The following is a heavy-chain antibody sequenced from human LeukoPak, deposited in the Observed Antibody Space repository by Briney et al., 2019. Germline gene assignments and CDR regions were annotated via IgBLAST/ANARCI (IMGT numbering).Heavy chain of an antibody. D-gene: IGHD4-23*01. CDR3: ARDHTPRGWPGVVTGPNWFDP. Sequence: PSETLSLTCTVSGGSISSYYWSWIRQPAGKGLEWIGRIYTSGSTNYNPSLKSRVTMSVDTSKNQFSLKLSSVTAADTAVYYCARDHTPRGWPGVVTGPNWFDPWGQGTLVTVSS. CDR1: GGSISSYY. J-gene: IGHJ5*02. CDR2: IYTSGST. V-gene: IGHV4-4*07.